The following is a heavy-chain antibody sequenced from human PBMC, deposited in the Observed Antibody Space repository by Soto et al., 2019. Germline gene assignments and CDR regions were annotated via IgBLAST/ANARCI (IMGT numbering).Heavy chain of an antibody. J-gene: IGHJ1*01. Sequence: EVQLVESGGGLIQPGGSLRLSCAASGFTVSSNYMSWVRQAPGKGLEGVSTIYSGGRTFYADSVEGRFTISRDNSKNTLYLQMNSLRVGDTAVYYCARDGAMTTYFEYFLYWGQGTLVTVSS. V-gene: IGHV3-53*01. CDR2: IYSGGRT. D-gene: IGHD4-17*01. CDR1: GFTVSSNY. CDR3: ARDGAMTTYFEYFLY.